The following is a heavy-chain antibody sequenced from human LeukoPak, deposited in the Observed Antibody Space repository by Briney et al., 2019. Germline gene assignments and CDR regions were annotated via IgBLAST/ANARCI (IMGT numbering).Heavy chain of an antibody. CDR1: GGSISSSSYY. D-gene: IGHD1-14*01. CDR3: ARHASREQPTFGAFDI. CDR2: IYYSGST. V-gene: IGHV4-39*01. Sequence: SETLSLTCTVSGGSISSSSYYCGWIRQPPWKGLEWIGSIYYSGSTYYNPSLKSRVTISVDTSKNQFSLKLRSVTAADTAVYYCARHASREQPTFGAFDIWGQGTMVTVSS. J-gene: IGHJ3*02.